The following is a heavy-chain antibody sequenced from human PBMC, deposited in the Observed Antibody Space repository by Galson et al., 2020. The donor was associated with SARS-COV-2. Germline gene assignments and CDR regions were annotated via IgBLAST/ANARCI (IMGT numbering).Heavy chain of an antibody. V-gene: IGHV3-30*18. CDR2: ISFDGSNK. J-gene: IGHJ6*03. CDR3: AKDWGGGLHSSGWKPLYDYYYMDV. Sequence: GESLKISCAASGFTFSNYGMHWVRQAPGKGLEWVAVISFDGSNKYYPDSVKGRFTISRDNSKNTLYLQMNSLRAEDTAVYYCAKDWGGGLHSSGWKPLYDYYYMDVWGKGTTVTVSS. D-gene: IGHD6-19*01. CDR1: GFTFSNYG.